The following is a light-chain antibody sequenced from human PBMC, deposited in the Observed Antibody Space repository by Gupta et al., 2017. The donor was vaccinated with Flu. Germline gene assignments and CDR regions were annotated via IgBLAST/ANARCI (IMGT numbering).Light chain of an antibody. Sequence: VIISCTRSSGCFAGTYVQVYKMRQGTSPTTVLDEDDHRTSAVHDRFSCSIASSYTSASLTISGLQTEDEADYYCQSFDNTSPWVFGGGTKLTVL. V-gene: IGLV6-57*01. J-gene: IGLJ3*02. CDR1: SGCFAGTY. CDR3: QSFDNTSPWV. CDR2: EDD.